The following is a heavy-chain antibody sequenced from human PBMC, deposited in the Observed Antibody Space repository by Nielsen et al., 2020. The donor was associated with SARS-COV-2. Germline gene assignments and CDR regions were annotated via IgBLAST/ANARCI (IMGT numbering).Heavy chain of an antibody. CDR3: ASARDCGGSTCFSHPYYGMDV. CDR2: ISYDGSNY. D-gene: IGHD2-15*01. J-gene: IGHJ6*02. CDR1: GFTFSPYA. Sequence: GESLKISCAASGFTFSPYAMHWVRQAPGKGLDWVAVISYDGSNYFYADSVKGRFTISRDNAKNTLYLQMNSLRAEDTAVYYCASARDCGGSTCFSHPYYGMDVWGQGTTVSVSS. V-gene: IGHV3-30-3*01.